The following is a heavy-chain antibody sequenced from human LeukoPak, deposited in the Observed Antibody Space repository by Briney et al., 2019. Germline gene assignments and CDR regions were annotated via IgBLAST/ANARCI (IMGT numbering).Heavy chain of an antibody. V-gene: IGHV4-34*01. CDR2: INHSGST. D-gene: IGHD3-9*01. CDR3: ASLYYDILTGYYN. Sequence: SETLSLTCAVYGESFSGYYWSWIRQPPGKGLEWIGEINHSGSTNYNPSLKSRVTISVDTSKNQFSLKLSSVTAADTAVYYCASLYYDILTGYYNWGQGTLVTVSS. J-gene: IGHJ4*02. CDR1: GESFSGYY.